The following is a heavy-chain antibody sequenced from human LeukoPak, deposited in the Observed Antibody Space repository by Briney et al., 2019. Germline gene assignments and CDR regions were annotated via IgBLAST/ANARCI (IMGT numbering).Heavy chain of an antibody. CDR1: GFTVSSNY. CDR3: ARADSVTIPDAYFDY. J-gene: IGHJ4*02. Sequence: GGSLRLSCAASGFTVSSNYMSWVRQAPGKGLEWVSVIYSGGSTYYADSVKGRFTISRDNSKNTLYLQMNSLRAEDTAVYYCARADSVTIPDAYFDYWGQGTLVTVSS. D-gene: IGHD4-17*01. CDR2: IYSGGST. V-gene: IGHV3-66*01.